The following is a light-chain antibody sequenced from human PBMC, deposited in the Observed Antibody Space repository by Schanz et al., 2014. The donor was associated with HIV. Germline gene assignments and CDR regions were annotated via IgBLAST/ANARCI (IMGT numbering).Light chain of an antibody. V-gene: IGLV2-8*01. CDR1: SSDVGGYNY. CDR3: QSFDSSLSAVV. CDR2: EVS. J-gene: IGLJ2*01. Sequence: QSVLTQPPSASGSPGQSVTISCTGTSSDVGGYNYVSWYQQHPGKAPKLMIYEVSKRPSGVPDRFSGSKSGTSASLAITGLQAEDEADYYCQSFDSSLSAVVFGGGTKLTVL.